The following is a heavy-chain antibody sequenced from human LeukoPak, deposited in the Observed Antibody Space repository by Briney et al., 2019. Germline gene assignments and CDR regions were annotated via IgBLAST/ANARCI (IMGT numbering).Heavy chain of an antibody. D-gene: IGHD4-17*01. Sequence: ASVKVSCKASGGTFSSYAISWVRQAPGQGLEWMGWISPNSGSTNYAQKFQGRVTMTRDTSISTAYVELSRLRSDDTAVYYCARFTTVTTSLWYFGLWGRGTLVTVSS. CDR3: ARFTTVTTSLWYFGL. CDR2: ISPNSGST. V-gene: IGHV1-2*02. CDR1: GGTFSSYA. J-gene: IGHJ2*01.